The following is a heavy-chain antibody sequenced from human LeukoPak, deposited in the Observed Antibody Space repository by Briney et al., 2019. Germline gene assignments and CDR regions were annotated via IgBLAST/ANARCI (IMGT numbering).Heavy chain of an antibody. CDR1: GGSLSSYY. V-gene: IGHV4-4*07. D-gene: IGHD6-19*01. Sequence: PSETLSLTRTFSGGSLSSYYWSWLPQPAAKGLEGIGRIYTSGSTNYNPSLKSRGTMSVDTSKNQFSLNLSSVTAADTAVYYCAREGGSSGWRSVDYWGQGTLVTVSS. J-gene: IGHJ4*02. CDR3: AREGGSSGWRSVDY. CDR2: IYTSGST.